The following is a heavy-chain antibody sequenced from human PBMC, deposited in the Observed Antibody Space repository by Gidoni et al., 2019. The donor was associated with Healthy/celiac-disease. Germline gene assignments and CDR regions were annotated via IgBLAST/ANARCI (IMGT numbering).Heavy chain of an antibody. D-gene: IGHD5-12*01. CDR2: ISWNSGSI. V-gene: IGHV3-9*01. Sequence: EVQLVESGGGLVQPGRSLRLSCAASGFTFDDYAMHWVRQAPGKGLEWVSGISWNSGSIGYADSVKGRFTISRDNAKNSLYLQMNSLRAEDTALYYCAKADRDIVATSGHFDYWGQGTLVTVSS. CDR3: AKADRDIVATSGHFDY. CDR1: GFTFDDYA. J-gene: IGHJ4*02.